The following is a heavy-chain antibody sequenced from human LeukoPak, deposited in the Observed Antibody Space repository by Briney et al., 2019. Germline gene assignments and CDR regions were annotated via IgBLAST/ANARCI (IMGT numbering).Heavy chain of an antibody. Sequence: GGSLRLSCAASGFTFSSYGMHWVRQAPGKGLEWVAVISYDGSNKYYADSVKGRFAISRDNSKNTLYLQMNSLRAEDTAVYYCARVMGYYYDSSGYENWFDPWGQGTLVTVSS. D-gene: IGHD3-22*01. J-gene: IGHJ5*02. CDR1: GFTFSSYG. V-gene: IGHV3-30*03. CDR2: ISYDGSNK. CDR3: ARVMGYYYDSSGYENWFDP.